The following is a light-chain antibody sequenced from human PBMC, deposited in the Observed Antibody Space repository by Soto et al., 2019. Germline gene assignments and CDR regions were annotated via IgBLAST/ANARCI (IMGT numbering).Light chain of an antibody. Sequence: EFVLTQSPGTLSLSPGERATLSCRASQTFIDSYVAWYHHKPGQAPRLLIYDAASRATGIPDRFSGGGSGTDFTLTISRLEPEDFAVYYCQQFSSYPLTFGGGTKVDI. J-gene: IGKJ4*01. CDR2: DAA. CDR1: QTFIDSY. V-gene: IGKV3-20*01. CDR3: QQFSSYPLT.